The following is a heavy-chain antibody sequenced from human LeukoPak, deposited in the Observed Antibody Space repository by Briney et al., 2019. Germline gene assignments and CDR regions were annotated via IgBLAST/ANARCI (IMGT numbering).Heavy chain of an antibody. J-gene: IGHJ3*02. CDR1: GVSPSSDR. CDR3: ARDGGYYYDSSGYYYVLYAFDI. CDR2: LISSISDI. D-gene: IGHD3-22*01. V-gene: IGHV3-21*01. Sequence: GCLRLSCAASGVSPSSDRMNCVRQAPGGGGWWGSSLISSISDIDYGASVKARFTISRDSAKNSLYLQMNSLRAEDRAVYYCARDGGYYYDSSGYYYVLYAFDIWGQGTMVTVSS.